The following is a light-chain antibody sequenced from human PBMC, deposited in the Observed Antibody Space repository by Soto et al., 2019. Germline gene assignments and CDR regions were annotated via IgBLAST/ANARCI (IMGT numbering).Light chain of an antibody. CDR2: RAS. J-gene: IGKJ4*01. CDR3: QQYNRYPLT. CDR1: QSISNW. V-gene: IGKV1-5*03. Sequence: DIQMTQSPSTLSASVGDRVTITCRASQSISNWLAWYQQKPGKAPKLLMQRASSLESGVPSRFSGSGSGTDFTLTISSLQSDDFATYYCQQYNRYPLTFGGGTTVEIK.